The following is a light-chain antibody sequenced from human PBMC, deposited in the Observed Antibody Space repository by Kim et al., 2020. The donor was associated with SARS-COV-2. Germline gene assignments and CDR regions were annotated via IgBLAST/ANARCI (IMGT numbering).Light chain of an antibody. Sequence: QSVTISCSGSSSNIGSNYVYWYQQLPGTAPKLLIYRNNQRPSGVPDRFSGSKSGTSASLDISGLRSEDEADYYCAAWDDSLSGSWVFGGGTQLTVL. CDR2: RNN. CDR3: AAWDDSLSGSWV. J-gene: IGLJ3*02. CDR1: SSNIGSNY. V-gene: IGLV1-47*01.